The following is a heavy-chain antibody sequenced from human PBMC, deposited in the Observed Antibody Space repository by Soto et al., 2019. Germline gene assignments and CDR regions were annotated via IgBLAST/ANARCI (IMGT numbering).Heavy chain of an antibody. V-gene: IGHV4-30-4*01. CDR1: GASISGGDYY. D-gene: IGHD3-22*01. Sequence: QVQLQESGPGLVKPSQTLSLTCTVSGASISGGDYYWTWIRQPPGKGLEWIGSIYYTGNTYSNPSLGSRLSISVDPSNHQFALRLTSVTAPDTAIYYCARATYDSSTYYLDYWGQGTLVTVSS. CDR2: IYYTGNT. CDR3: ARATYDSSTYYLDY. J-gene: IGHJ4*02.